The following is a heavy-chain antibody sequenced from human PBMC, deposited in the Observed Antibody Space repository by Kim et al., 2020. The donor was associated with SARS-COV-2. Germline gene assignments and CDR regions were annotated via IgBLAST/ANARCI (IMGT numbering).Heavy chain of an antibody. D-gene: IGHD2-21*02. CDR1: GGSISSGGYY. CDR3: ARDGCGGDCYLSGDYFDY. J-gene: IGHJ4*02. Sequence: SETLSLTCTVSGGSISSGGYYWSWIRQHPGKGLEWIGYIYYSGSTYYNPSLKSRVTISVDTSKNQFSLKLSSVTAADTAVYYCARDGCGGDCYLSGDYFDYWGQGTLVTVSS. CDR2: IYYSGST. V-gene: IGHV4-31*03.